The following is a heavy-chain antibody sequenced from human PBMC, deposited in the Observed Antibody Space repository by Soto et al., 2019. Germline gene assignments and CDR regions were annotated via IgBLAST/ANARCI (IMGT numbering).Heavy chain of an antibody. Sequence: GSGPTLVNPTETLTLTCTVSGFSLSNARMGVSWIRQPPGKALEWLAHIFSNDEKSYSTSLKSRLTISKDTSKSQVVLTMTNMDPVDTATYYCARIQYCSSTSCYPGEYYYYGMDVWGQGTTVTVSS. J-gene: IGHJ6*02. CDR1: GFSLSNARMG. CDR3: ARIQYCSSTSCYPGEYYYYGMDV. CDR2: IFSNDEK. V-gene: IGHV2-26*01. D-gene: IGHD2-2*01.